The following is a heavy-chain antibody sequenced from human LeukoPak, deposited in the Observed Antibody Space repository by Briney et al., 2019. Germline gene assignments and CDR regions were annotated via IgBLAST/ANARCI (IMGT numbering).Heavy chain of an antibody. V-gene: IGHV4-39*01. Sequence: SETLSLTCTVFGGSIIRSSYYWGWIRQPPGEGLEWIVSIYYSGTTYYNPSLKSRVTIHVDTSKNEFSLKLHSVTAADTAVYYCASQSVPNAFDIWGQGTMVTVSS. CDR3: ASQSVPNAFDI. J-gene: IGHJ3*02. CDR1: GGSIIRSSYY. CDR2: IYYSGTT. D-gene: IGHD1-1*01.